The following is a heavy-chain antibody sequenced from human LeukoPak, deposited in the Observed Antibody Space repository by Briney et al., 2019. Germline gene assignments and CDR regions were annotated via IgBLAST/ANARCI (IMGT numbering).Heavy chain of an antibody. J-gene: IGHJ6*03. CDR1: GGSISSYY. Sequence: SETLSLTCTVSGGSISSYYWSWIRQPAGKGLEWIGRIYTSGSTNYNPSLKSRVTMSVDTSKNQFSLKLSSVTAADTAVYYCARDKGTGELLNYYYYMDVWGKGTTVTISS. D-gene: IGHD1-14*01. CDR3: ARDKGTGELLNYYYYMDV. V-gene: IGHV4-4*07. CDR2: IYTSGST.